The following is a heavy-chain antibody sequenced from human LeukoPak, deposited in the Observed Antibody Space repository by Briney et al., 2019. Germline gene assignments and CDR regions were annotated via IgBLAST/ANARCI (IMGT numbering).Heavy chain of an antibody. Sequence: PGGSLRLSCAASGFTFSDYYMSWIRQAPGKGLEWVSYISSGSTIYYADSVKGRFTISRDNAKNSLYLQMNSLRAEDTAVYYCARGTIFGVVNNWFDPWGQGTLVTVSS. V-gene: IGHV3-11*04. CDR3: ARGTIFGVVNNWFDP. CDR2: ISSGSTI. J-gene: IGHJ5*02. CDR1: GFTFSDYY. D-gene: IGHD3-3*01.